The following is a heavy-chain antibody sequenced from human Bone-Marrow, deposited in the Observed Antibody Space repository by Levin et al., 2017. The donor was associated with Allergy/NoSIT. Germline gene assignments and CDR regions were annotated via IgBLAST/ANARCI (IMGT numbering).Heavy chain of an antibody. CDR2: IYPGDSDT. V-gene: IGHV5-51*01. CDR1: GYDFTRYW. J-gene: IGHJ3*02. D-gene: IGHD5-18*01. CDR3: AISGYKYDDSFDI. Sequence: PGESLKISCEGSGYDFTRYWIGWVRQMPGKGLEWMGLIYPGDSDTKFSPSFQGQVTISADKSITTAYLQWSSLKASDTAMYYCAISGYKYDDSFDIWGQGTLVTVSS.